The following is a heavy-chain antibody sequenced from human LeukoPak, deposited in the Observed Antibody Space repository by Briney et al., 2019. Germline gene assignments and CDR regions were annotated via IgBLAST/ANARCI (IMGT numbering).Heavy chain of an antibody. D-gene: IGHD4-17*01. V-gene: IGHV3-23*01. CDR2: FSGSGGDT. CDR3: LKTQTHFGDYMRDY. CDR1: GFTFSSYG. J-gene: IGHJ4*02. Sequence: PGGSLRLSCAASGFTFSSYGMSWVRQAPGKGLEWVSAFSGSGGDTYYADSVKGRFTISRDNSKNTLYMQMNSLRAEDTAVYYCLKTQTHFGDYMRDYWGQGTLVTVSS.